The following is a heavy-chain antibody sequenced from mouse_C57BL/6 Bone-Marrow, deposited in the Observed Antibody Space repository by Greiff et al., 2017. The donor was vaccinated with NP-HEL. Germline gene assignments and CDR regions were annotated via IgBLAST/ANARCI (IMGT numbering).Heavy chain of an antibody. CDR3: ARGGYYDYWFAY. CDR1: GFTFSSYG. V-gene: IGHV5-6*02. CDR2: ISSGGSYT. Sequence: DVMLVESGGDLVKPGGSLKLSCAASGFTFSSYGMSWVRQTPDKRLEWVATISSGGSYTYYPDSVKGRFTISRDNAKNTLYLQMSSLKSEDTAMYYCARGGYYDYWFAYWGQGTLVTVSA. D-gene: IGHD2-4*01. J-gene: IGHJ3*01.